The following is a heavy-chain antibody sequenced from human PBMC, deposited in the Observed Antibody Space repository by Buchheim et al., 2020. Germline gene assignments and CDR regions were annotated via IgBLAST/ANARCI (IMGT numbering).Heavy chain of an antibody. CDR2: IYYSGST. V-gene: IGHV4-59*01. Sequence: QVQLQESGPGLVKPSETLSLTCTVSGGSISSYYWSWIRPPPGKGLEWIGYIYYSGSTNYNPSLKSRVTIPVDTSKNQFSLKLSSVTAADTAVYYCARTFYYDFWSGYYGYWYFDLWGRGTL. CDR3: ARTFYYDFWSGYYGYWYFDL. J-gene: IGHJ2*01. CDR1: GGSISSYY. D-gene: IGHD3-3*01.